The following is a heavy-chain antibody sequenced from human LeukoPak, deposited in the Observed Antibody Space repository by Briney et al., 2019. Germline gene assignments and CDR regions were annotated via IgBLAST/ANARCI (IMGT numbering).Heavy chain of an antibody. V-gene: IGHV1-69*06. CDR3: ARDDILTGYYSFDY. Sequence: GASVKVSCKASGGTFSSYAISWVRQAPGQGLEWMGGIIPIFGTANYAQKFQGRVTITADKSTSTAYMEPSSLRSEDTAVYYCARDDILTGYYSFDYWGQGTLVTVSS. J-gene: IGHJ4*02. CDR1: GGTFSSYA. D-gene: IGHD3-9*01. CDR2: IIPIFGTA.